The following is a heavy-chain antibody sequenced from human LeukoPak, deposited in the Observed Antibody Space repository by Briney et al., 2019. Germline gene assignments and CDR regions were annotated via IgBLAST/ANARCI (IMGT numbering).Heavy chain of an antibody. V-gene: IGHV3-23*01. CDR1: GFTFSSYA. D-gene: IGHD3-3*01. Sequence: PGGSLRLSCAASGFTFSSYAMSWVRQAPGKGQEWVSAISGSGGSTYYADSVKGRFTISRDNSKNTLYLQMNSLRAEDTAVYYCAKSSYDFWGGLGYWGQGTLVTVSS. J-gene: IGHJ4*02. CDR2: ISGSGGST. CDR3: AKSSYDFWGGLGY.